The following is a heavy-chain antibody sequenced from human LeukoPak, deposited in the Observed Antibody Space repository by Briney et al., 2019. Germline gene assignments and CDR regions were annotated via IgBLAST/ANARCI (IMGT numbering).Heavy chain of an antibody. Sequence: SVKVSCKASGGTFSSYAISWVRQAPGQGLEWMGGIIPIFGTANYAQTFQGRVTITADESTSTAYMELSSLRPEDTAVYYCRRGLGGPLVRGALSNWGQATLVTVPS. D-gene: IGHD3-10*01. J-gene: IGHJ1*01. V-gene: IGHV1-69*01. CDR2: IIPIFGTA. CDR3: RRGLGGPLVRGALSN. CDR1: GGTFSSYA.